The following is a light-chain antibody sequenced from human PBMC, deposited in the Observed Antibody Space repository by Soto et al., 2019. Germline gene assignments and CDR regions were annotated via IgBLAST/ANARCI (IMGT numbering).Light chain of an antibody. CDR2: AAT. CDR3: QQSYNSPYT. Sequence: DIQMTQSPSSLSASLGDRVTITCRASQSINNYLNWYQQEEWKAPKLLIYAATSLQSGVPSRFSGSGSGTEFTLTISSLQPGDFATYYCQQSYNSPYTFGQGTKLEIK. CDR1: QSINNY. J-gene: IGKJ2*01. V-gene: IGKV1-39*01.